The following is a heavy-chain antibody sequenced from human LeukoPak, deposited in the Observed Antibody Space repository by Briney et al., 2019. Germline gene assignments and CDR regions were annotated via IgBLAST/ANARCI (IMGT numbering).Heavy chain of an antibody. J-gene: IGHJ4*02. V-gene: IGHV1-8*03. D-gene: IGHD2-2*01. CDR3: ARAQRYCGSTSCYAPVAF. CDR1: GYTFTRYD. CDR2: MNPNSGNT. Sequence: SSVTVSCMASGYTFTRYDINWVRQAPGQGLEGMGWMNPNSGNTDYAQKFQGRVTISKNTSITTAYMELSRLRSEDTAVHYCARAQRYCGSTSCYAPVAFWGQGTLVTVSS.